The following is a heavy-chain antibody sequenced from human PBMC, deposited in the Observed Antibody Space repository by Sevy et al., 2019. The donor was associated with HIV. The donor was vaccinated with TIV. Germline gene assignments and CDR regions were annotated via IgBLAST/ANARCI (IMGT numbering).Heavy chain of an antibody. CDR1: GFTFWDYA. CDR2: IRSETYGDTT. Sequence: GGSLRLSCTASGFTFWDYAMSWFRQAPGRGLEWVGFIRSETYGDTTEYAASVKGRFTVSRDDSKSIVYLQMNSLKTEDTAVYYCTRRASRVYGDHLNLYWGQGTLVTVSS. J-gene: IGHJ4*02. V-gene: IGHV3-49*03. D-gene: IGHD2-21*02. CDR3: TRRASRVYGDHLNLY.